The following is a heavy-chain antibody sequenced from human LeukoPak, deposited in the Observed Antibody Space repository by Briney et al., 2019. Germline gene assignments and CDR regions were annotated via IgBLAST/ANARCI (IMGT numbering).Heavy chain of an antibody. CDR3: ARGYSYGYDY. CDR1: GYSLSSGYY. J-gene: IGHJ4*02. CDR2: IYHSGST. D-gene: IGHD5-18*01. V-gene: IGHV4-38-2*01. Sequence: PETLSLTCAVSGYSLSSGYYWGWIRQPPGKGLEWIGSIYHSGSTYYNPSLKSRVTISVDTSKNQFSLKLSSVTAADTAVYYCARGYSYGYDYWGQGTLVTVSS.